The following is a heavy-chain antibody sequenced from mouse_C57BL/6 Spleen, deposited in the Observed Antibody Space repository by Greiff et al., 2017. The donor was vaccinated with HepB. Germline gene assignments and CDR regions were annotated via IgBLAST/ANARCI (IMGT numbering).Heavy chain of an antibody. J-gene: IGHJ4*01. CDR1: GFTFSDYY. D-gene: IGHD1-1*01. CDR2: ISNGGGST. V-gene: IGHV5-12*01. CDR3: ARHKLGYYGSSGDAMDY. Sequence: EVKLVESGGGLVQPGGSLKLSCAASGFTFSDYYMYWVRQTPEKRLEWVAYISNGGGSTYYPDTVKGRFTIARDNAKNTLYLQMSRLKSDDTAMYYCARHKLGYYGSSGDAMDYWGQGTSVTVSS.